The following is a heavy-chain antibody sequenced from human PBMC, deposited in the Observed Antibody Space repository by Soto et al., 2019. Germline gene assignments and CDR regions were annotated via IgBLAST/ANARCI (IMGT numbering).Heavy chain of an antibody. J-gene: IGHJ4*02. D-gene: IGHD3-22*01. CDR1: GYTFTSYG. Sequence: ASVKVSCKASGYTFTSYGISWVRQAPGQGLEWMGWISAYNGNTNYAQKLQGRVTMTTDTSTSTAYMELRSLRSDDTAVYYCAKTPNYYDSSGYYFVYWGQGTLVTVSS. V-gene: IGHV1-18*01. CDR2: ISAYNGNT. CDR3: AKTPNYYDSSGYYFVY.